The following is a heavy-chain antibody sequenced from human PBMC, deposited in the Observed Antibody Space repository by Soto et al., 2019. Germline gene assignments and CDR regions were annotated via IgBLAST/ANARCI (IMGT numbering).Heavy chain of an antibody. V-gene: IGHV4-30-2*06. J-gene: IGHJ6*02. CDR1: GGSISSGGYS. CDR2: TYQSGSA. Sequence: SETLSLTCTVSGGSISSGGYSWTWIRQSPGKGLEWIGYTYQSGSAYYNPSLKSRVTISVDRSKNQFSLNLTSVTAADTAVYYCARDYYGMDVWGQGTTVTVSS. CDR3: ARDYYGMDV.